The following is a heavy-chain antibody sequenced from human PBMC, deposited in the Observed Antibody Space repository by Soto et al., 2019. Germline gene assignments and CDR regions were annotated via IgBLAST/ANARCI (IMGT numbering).Heavy chain of an antibody. CDR3: ARGSAEAGTFDY. CDR2: IYYSGST. D-gene: IGHD6-19*01. CDR1: GGSISSYY. J-gene: IGHJ4*02. V-gene: IGHV4-59*01. Sequence: SETLSLTCTVSGGSISSYYWSWIRQPPGKGLEWIGYIYYSGSTNYNPSLKSRVTISVDTSKNQFSLKLSSVTAADTAVYYCARGSAEAGTFDYWGQGTLVTVSS.